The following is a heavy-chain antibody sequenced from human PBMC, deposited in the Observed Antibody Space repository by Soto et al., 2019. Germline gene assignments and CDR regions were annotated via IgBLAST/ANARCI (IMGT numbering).Heavy chain of an antibody. CDR2: ISAYNGNT. CDR1: GYTFTSYG. Sequence: ASVKVSCKASGYTFTSYGISWVRQAPGQGLEWMGWISAYNGNTNYAQKLKGRVTMNTDTSTRTAYLELRSLRSDDTAVYYCARGYSSGWYYFDYWGQGTLVTVSS. J-gene: IGHJ4*02. CDR3: ARGYSSGWYYFDY. D-gene: IGHD6-19*01. V-gene: IGHV1-18*01.